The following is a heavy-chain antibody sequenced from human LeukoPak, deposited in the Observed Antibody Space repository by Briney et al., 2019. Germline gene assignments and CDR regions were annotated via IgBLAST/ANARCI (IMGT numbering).Heavy chain of an antibody. CDR3: PRQSYASGWNPFDY. V-gene: IGHV3-23*01. J-gene: IGHJ4*02. D-gene: IGHD6-19*01. Sequence: GGSLRLSCAASGFTFSNYAMSWVRQAPGKGPEWVSTISGGGITTYYADSAKGRFTISRDNSKNTMFLQMNSLRADDTAVYYCPRQSYASGWNPFDYWGQGILVTVSS. CDR1: GFTFSNYA. CDR2: ISGGGITT.